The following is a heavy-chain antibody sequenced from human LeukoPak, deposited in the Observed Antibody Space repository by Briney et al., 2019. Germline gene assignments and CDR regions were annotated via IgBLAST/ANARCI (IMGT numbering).Heavy chain of an antibody. V-gene: IGHV4-61*01. CDR3: ARGRSYGFDFDS. CDR2: KYYSGST. Sequence: SETLSLTCDVSGVSINTCCYYWTWIRQPPGKGLEWIGYKYYSGSTRYNSSLRSRLTISLDTSKNQFSLRLTSVTAADTAVYYRARGRSYGFDFDSWGPGTLVIVSS. CDR1: GVSINTCCYY. D-gene: IGHD5-18*01. J-gene: IGHJ4*02.